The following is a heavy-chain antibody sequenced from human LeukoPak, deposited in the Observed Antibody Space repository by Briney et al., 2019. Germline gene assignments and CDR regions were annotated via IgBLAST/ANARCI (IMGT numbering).Heavy chain of an antibody. CDR2: INHSGST. D-gene: IGHD3-10*01. J-gene: IGHJ5*02. CDR3: ARHKRLLWFGEPRNNWFDP. V-gene: IGHV4-34*01. CDR1: GGSFSGYY. Sequence: MSSETLSLTCAVYGGSFSGYYWSWIRQPPGKGLEWIGEINHSGSTNYNLSLKSRVTISVDTSKNQFSLKLSSVTAADTAVYYCARHKRLLWFGEPRNNWFDPWGQGTLVTVSS.